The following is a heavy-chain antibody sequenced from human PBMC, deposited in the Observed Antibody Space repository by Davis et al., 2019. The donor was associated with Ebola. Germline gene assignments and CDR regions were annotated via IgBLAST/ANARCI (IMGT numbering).Heavy chain of an antibody. V-gene: IGHV3-48*02. J-gene: IGHJ3*01. CDR3: VRGRDSVVVTATPCFGF. Sequence: GGSLRLSCAASGLTFSTYAMNWVRQAPGKGLEWVSYISHSSNTIYYADSVKGRFTISRDNAKNSLYLQMNSLRDEDTAVYYCVRGRDSVVVTATPCFGFWGQGTMVAVSS. D-gene: IGHD2-21*02. CDR1: GLTFSTYA. CDR2: ISHSSNTI.